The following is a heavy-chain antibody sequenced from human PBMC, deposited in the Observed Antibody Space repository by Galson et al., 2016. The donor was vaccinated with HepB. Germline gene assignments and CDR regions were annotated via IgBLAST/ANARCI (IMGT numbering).Heavy chain of an antibody. D-gene: IGHD6-13*01. V-gene: IGHV3-23*01. CDR2: MGGSGDDT. CDR1: GFSFSIFA. Sequence: SLRLSCAASGFSFSIFAMSWVRQAPGKGLEWVSTMGGSGDDTYYADSLQGRFTISRDNSKNTLYLQINTLRAEDTAVYYCALGGLSSSWAYYWGQGTLVTVSS. CDR3: ALGGLSSSWAYY. J-gene: IGHJ4*02.